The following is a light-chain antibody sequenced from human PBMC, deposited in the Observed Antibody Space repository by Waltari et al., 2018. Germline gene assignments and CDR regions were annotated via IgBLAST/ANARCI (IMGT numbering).Light chain of an antibody. CDR2: GNS. CDR3: QSYDSSLSGVL. J-gene: IGLJ2*01. CDR1: SSHIGAGFE. Sequence: QSVLTPPPSVSGAPGQRVTISCTGSSSHIGAGFEIQWYQQLPGTAPKLLIYGNSNRPSGVPDRFSGSKSGTSASRAITGLQAEDEGDYYCQSYDSSLSGVLFGGGTKLTVL. V-gene: IGLV1-40*01.